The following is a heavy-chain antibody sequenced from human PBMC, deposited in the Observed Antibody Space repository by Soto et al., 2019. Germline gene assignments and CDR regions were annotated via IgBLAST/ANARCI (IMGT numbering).Heavy chain of an antibody. CDR1: GGSISSGGSY. D-gene: IGHD2-2*01. CDR3: AGGHCFTSSCSYLDL. V-gene: IGHV4-31*03. J-gene: IGHJ2*01. Sequence: QVQLQESGPGLVKPSQTLSLTCTVSGGSISSGGSYWSWIRQSPGKGLEWIGYIYYSGTTYYNPALKSRVSISLDTSKNQFSLKLSSVTAADPAIYYCAGGHCFTSSCSYLDLWGRGTLVTVSS. CDR2: IYYSGTT.